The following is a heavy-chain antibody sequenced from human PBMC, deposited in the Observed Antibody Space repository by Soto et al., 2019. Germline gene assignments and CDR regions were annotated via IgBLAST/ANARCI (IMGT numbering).Heavy chain of an antibody. CDR2: INGGNGHT. D-gene: IGHD1-1*01. V-gene: IGHV1-3*01. CDR3: ARGKGMEENYYYYGMDV. CDR1: GYTFSTYA. Sequence: GASVKVSCKASGYTFSTYALHWVRQAPGQGLEWMGWINGGNGHTRYSQKFKDRVTISRDTPASTAYMELSGLSSEDTAVYYCARGKGMEENYYYYGMDVWGQGTTVTVSS. J-gene: IGHJ6*02.